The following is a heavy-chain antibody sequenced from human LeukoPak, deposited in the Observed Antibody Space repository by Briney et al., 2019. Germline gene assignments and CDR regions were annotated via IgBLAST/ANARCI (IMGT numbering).Heavy chain of an antibody. CDR1: GGSISSGGYY. J-gene: IGHJ4*01. Sequence: TSQTLSLTCTVSGGSISSGGYYWSWIRQHRGKGLEWIVYIYYIASTYSHPSLKSLVTISVDTSKNQFSLKLSSVTAADTAVYYCQGWGYSGYDYWGQGTLVTVSS. D-gene: IGHD5-12*01. V-gene: IGHV4-31*01. CDR2: IYYIAST. CDR3: QGWGYSGYDY.